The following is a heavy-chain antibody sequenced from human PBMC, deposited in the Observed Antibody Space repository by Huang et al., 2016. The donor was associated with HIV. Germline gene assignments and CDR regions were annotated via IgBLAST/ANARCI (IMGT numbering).Heavy chain of an antibody. Sequence: QITLKESGPTLVKPTQTLTLTCPFSGFSLTSSGVAVGWIRQPPGKALEWLALIYWDNEERCSPSLKTRLTITKDTPKNEVVLTMTNMDPVDTATYYCVHRLRYGKWYVDYWGQGVLVTVSS. CDR1: GFSLTSSGVA. CDR3: VHRLRYGKWYVDY. D-gene: IGHD6-13*01. CDR2: IYWDNEE. V-gene: IGHV2-5*02. J-gene: IGHJ4*02.